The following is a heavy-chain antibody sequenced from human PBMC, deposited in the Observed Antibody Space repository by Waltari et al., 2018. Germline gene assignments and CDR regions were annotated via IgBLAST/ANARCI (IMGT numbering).Heavy chain of an antibody. Sequence: QVQLVQSGAEVKKPGSSVKVSCKASGGTFSSYAISWVRQAPGQGLEWMGGIIPIFGTANYAQEFQGRVTITMDESTSTAYMELRSLRSEDTGVYYCAGSGGQVWFSYFDYWGQGTLVTVSS. CDR3: AGSGGQVWFSYFDY. D-gene: IGHD5-18*01. CDR2: IIPIFGTA. J-gene: IGHJ4*02. V-gene: IGHV1-69*05. CDR1: GGTFSSYA.